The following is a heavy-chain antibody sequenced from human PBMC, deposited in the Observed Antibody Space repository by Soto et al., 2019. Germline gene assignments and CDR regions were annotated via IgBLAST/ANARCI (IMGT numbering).Heavy chain of an antibody. CDR3: VRWIGFGDS. V-gene: IGHV3-23*01. J-gene: IGHJ4*02. D-gene: IGHD2-2*03. CDR1: GFTISDYG. CDR2: FSVSRGKT. Sequence: EVQLLASGGNSVQPGGSLKLSCAVSGFTISDYGVTWVRQPPGKGLYWVSGFSVSRGKTFYADSVRGRFTISREYSTNTVYLQMDSLGAEDTAVYYCVRWIGFGDSWGQGTLVTVSS.